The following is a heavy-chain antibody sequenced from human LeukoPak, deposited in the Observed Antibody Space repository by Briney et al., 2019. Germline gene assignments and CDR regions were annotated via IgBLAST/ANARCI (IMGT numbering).Heavy chain of an antibody. D-gene: IGHD3-10*01. Sequence: PSETLSLTCLVSGGSISNSNSYWACIRQPPGKGLEYIGGILDTGPTSYNPSLQSRVTISVDTPENQFSLKLRSVTAADTAVYHCAKHGMWLGGTSHWGQGILVTVTS. CDR2: ILDTGPT. CDR3: AKHGMWLGGTSH. V-gene: IGHV4-39*01. J-gene: IGHJ4*02. CDR1: GGSISNSNSY.